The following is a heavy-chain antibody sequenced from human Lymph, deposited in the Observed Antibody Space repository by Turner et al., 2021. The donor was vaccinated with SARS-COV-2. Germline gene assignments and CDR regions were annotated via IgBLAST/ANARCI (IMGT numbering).Heavy chain of an antibody. CDR1: GSPSSSNG. Sequence: QVQLVASGGGVVKPGGSRSPPGAPSGSPSSSNGMHWVRQAPGKGLEWVAVIWYDGSNKYYADSVKGRFTISRDNSKNTLYLQMNSLRAEDTAVYYCARVKGYNGYDLRYYYGMDVWGQGTTVTVSS. V-gene: IGHV3-33*08. J-gene: IGHJ6*02. D-gene: IGHD5-12*01. CDR2: IWYDGSNK. CDR3: ARVKGYNGYDLRYYYGMDV.